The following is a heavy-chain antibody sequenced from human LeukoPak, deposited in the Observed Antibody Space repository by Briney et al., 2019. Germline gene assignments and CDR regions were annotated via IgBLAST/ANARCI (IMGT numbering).Heavy chain of an antibody. V-gene: IGHV4-59*01. J-gene: IGHJ4*02. Sequence: KPSETLSLTCTVSGGSISSYYWSWIRQPPGKGLEWLGYIYYSGSTNYNPSLKSRVTISVGTSKNQFSLKLSSVTAADTAVYYCARGDDFWSGYSHYFDYWGQGTLVTVSS. CDR1: GGSISSYY. CDR3: ARGDDFWSGYSHYFDY. D-gene: IGHD3-3*01. CDR2: IYYSGST.